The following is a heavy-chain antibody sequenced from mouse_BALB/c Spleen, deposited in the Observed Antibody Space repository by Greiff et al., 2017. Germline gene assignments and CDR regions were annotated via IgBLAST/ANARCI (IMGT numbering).Heavy chain of an antibody. D-gene: IGHD1-1*01. CDR3: ARGGTVVATDY. J-gene: IGHJ2*01. Sequence: DVHLVESGGGLVKPGGSLKLSCAASGFTFSSYAMSWVRQTPEKRLEWVASISSGGSTYYPDSVKGRFTISRDNARNILYLQMSSLRSEDTAMYYCARGGTVVATDYWGQGTTLTVSS. CDR2: ISSGGST. V-gene: IGHV5-6-5*01. CDR1: GFTFSSYA.